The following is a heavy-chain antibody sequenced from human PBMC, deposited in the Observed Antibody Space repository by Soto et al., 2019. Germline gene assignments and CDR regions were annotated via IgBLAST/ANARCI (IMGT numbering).Heavy chain of an antibody. CDR2: ISSSGST. V-gene: IGHV4-31*03. Sequence: SETLSLTCTVSGDSIGGVGYWSWIRQFPGRGLEWIGCISSSGSTYYNPALNNRISLSLDTSQNQFSLKLLSVTAADTAIYYCARSGVTGIVIPSHWLDPWGQGTMVTVYS. CDR1: GDSIGGVGY. CDR3: ARSGVTGIVIPSHWLDP. D-gene: IGHD2-21*02. J-gene: IGHJ5*02.